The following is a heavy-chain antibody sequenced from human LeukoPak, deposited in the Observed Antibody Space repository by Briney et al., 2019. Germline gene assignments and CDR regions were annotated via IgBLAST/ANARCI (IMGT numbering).Heavy chain of an antibody. CDR2: ISSSSSYI. J-gene: IGHJ3*02. CDR3: AKARLRGIDAFDI. V-gene: IGHV3-21*01. Sequence: GGSLRLSCAASGFTFSSYSMNWVRQAPGKGLEWVSSISSSSSYIYYADSVKGRFTISRDNSKNTLYLQMNSLRPEDTAVYYCAKARLRGIDAFDIWGQGTMVTVSS. CDR1: GFTFSSYS. D-gene: IGHD6-13*01.